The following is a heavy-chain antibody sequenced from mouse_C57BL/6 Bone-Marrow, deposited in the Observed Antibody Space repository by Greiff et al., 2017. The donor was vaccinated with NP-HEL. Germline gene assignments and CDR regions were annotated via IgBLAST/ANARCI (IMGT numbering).Heavy chain of an antibody. CDR2: INPYNGGT. D-gene: IGHD2-3*01. V-gene: IGHV1-19*01. CDR3: ASFYDGYYDYAMDY. Sequence: EVQLQQSGPVLVKPGASVKMSCKASGYTFTDYYMNWVKQSHGKSLEWIGVINPYNGGTSYNQKFKGKATLTVDKSSSTAYMELNSLTSEDSAVYYCASFYDGYYDYAMDYWGQGTSVTVSS. CDR1: GYTFTDYY. J-gene: IGHJ4*01.